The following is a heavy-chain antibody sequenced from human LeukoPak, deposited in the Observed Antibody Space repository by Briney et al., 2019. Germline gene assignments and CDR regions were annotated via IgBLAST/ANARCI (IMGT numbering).Heavy chain of an antibody. Sequence: GGSLRLSCAASGFTFSSYGMHWVRQAPGKGLEWVAVISYDGSNEYYADSVKGRFTISRDNSKNTLYLQMNSLRAEDTAVYYCAKDPSGFMVRGVTFDYWGQGTLVTVSS. CDR3: AKDPSGFMVRGVTFDY. V-gene: IGHV3-30*18. CDR1: GFTFSSYG. D-gene: IGHD3-10*01. J-gene: IGHJ4*02. CDR2: ISYDGSNE.